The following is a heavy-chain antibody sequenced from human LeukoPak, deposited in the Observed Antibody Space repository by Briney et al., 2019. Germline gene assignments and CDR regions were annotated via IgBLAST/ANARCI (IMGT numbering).Heavy chain of an antibody. J-gene: IGHJ4*02. Sequence: PGGSLGLSCAASGFTFDDYAMHWVRQAPGKGLEWVSLISGDGGSTYYADSVKGRFTISRDNSKNSLYLQMNSLRTEDTALYYCAKDMGCSSTSCLIDYWGQGTLVTVSS. V-gene: IGHV3-43*02. D-gene: IGHD2-2*01. CDR1: GFTFDDYA. CDR2: ISGDGGST. CDR3: AKDMGCSSTSCLIDY.